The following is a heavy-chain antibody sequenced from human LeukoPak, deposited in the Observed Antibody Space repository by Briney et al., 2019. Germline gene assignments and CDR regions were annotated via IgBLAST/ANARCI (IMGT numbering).Heavy chain of an antibody. V-gene: IGHV3-66*01. J-gene: IGHJ4*02. CDR1: GFSVSNYY. D-gene: IGHD2-21*02. CDR2: MYTDGGR. Sequence: GGSLRLSCAASGFSVSNYYMSWVRQPPGKGLEWVSVMYTDGGRYYGDSVKGRFTFSRDNSKNTVFLQMNSLRVEDTALYYCTRGQSYCGADCYSDWGQGTLVTVSS. CDR3: TRGQSYCGADCYSD.